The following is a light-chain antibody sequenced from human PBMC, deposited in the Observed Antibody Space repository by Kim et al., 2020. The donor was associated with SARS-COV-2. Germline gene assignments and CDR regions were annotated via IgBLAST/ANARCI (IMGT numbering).Light chain of an antibody. CDR3: QVWDSSRDRV. J-gene: IGLJ2*01. CDR1: NIGSKS. Sequence: SYELTQPPSVSVAPGKTARITCGGNNIGSKSVHWYQQKPGQAPVLVIYYDSDRPSGIPERFSGSNSGNTATLTISRVEAGDDADYYCQVWDSSRDRVFGG. V-gene: IGLV3-21*04. CDR2: YDS.